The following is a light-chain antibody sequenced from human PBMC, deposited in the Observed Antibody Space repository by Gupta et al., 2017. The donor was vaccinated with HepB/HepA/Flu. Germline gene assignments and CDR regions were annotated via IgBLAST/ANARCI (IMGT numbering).Light chain of an antibody. CDR2: KVS. Sequence: DCVLSQSPLSLSVTLEQPASISCIPSQSLVYTEGNAYLNWVHQRPGQSPRRLIYKVSNRDSGVPDRFSGSGSGANFTLKISRVEAEDVGVYYCLQATQWPLTFGGGTKVEIK. J-gene: IGKJ4*01. CDR1: QSLVYTEGNAY. V-gene: IGKV2-30*01. CDR3: LQATQWPLT.